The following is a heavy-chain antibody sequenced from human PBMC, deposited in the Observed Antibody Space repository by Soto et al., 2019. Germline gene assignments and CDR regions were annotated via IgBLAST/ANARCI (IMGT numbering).Heavy chain of an antibody. Sequence: ASVKVSCQASGYTCTSYYMHWVRRAPGQGLEWMGIINPSGGSTSYAQKFQGRVTMTRDTSTSTVYTELSSLRSEDTAVYYCARDGGGGIAAAGDDHWGQGTLVTVSS. CDR2: INPSGGST. CDR1: GYTCTSYY. CDR3: ARDGGGGIAAAGDDH. D-gene: IGHD6-13*01. V-gene: IGHV1-46*01. J-gene: IGHJ4*02.